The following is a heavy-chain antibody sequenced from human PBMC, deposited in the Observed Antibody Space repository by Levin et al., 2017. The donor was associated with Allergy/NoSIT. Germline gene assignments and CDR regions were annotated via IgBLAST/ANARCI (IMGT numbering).Heavy chain of an antibody. CDR3: ARTSDYADYFFDY. V-gene: IGHV4-39*01. CDR2: IYYSGNT. Sequence: SETLSLTCTVSGGSISRRTYYWGWIRQPPGKGPEWIGSIYYSGNTYYNPSLKSRVTISVDTSKNQFSLKLSSLTAADTAVYYCARTSDYADYFFDYWGQGTLVTVSS. CDR1: GGSISRRTYY. J-gene: IGHJ4*02. D-gene: IGHD4-17*01.